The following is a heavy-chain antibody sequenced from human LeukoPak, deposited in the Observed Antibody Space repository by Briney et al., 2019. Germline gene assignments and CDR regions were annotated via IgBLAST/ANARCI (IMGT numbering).Heavy chain of an antibody. CDR2: IYHSGST. CDR1: GGSLSTYY. D-gene: IGHD5-12*01. CDR3: ARAILEVGYSGSYSDY. Sequence: SETLSLTCTVSGGSLSTYYWSWIRQPPGKGLEWLGFIYHSGSTTYNPSLRSRVTISLDTSKNQISLNLSSVTAADTAVYYCARAILEVGYSGSYSDYWGQGTLVTVSS. V-gene: IGHV4-59*12. J-gene: IGHJ4*02.